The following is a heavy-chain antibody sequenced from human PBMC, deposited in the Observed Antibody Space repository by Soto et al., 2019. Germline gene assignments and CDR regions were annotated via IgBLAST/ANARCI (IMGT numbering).Heavy chain of an antibody. CDR1: GYTFTSYG. CDR3: ARGGQNGYYDSRAMVDY. Sequence: GASVKVSCKASGYTFTSYGISWVRQAPGQGLEWMGWISACNGNTNYAQKLQGRVTMTTDTSTSTAYMELRSLRSDDTTVYYCARGGQNGYYDSRAMVDYWGQGTLVTVSS. CDR2: ISACNGNT. V-gene: IGHV1-18*01. J-gene: IGHJ4*02. D-gene: IGHD3-22*01.